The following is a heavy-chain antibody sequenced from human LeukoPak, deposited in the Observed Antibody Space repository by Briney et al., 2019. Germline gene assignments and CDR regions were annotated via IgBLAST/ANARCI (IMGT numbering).Heavy chain of an antibody. CDR2: IIPIFGTA. V-gene: IGHV1-69*13. CDR3: ARILITSQNIATHGTPSYYYYGMDV. CDR1: GGTFSSYA. J-gene: IGHJ6*02. Sequence: SVKVSCKASGGTFSSYAISWVRQAPGQGLEWMGGIIPIFGTANYAQKFQGRVTITADESTSTDYMELSSLRSEDTAVYYCARILITSQNIATHGTPSYYYYGMDVWGQGTTVTVSS. D-gene: IGHD1-14*01.